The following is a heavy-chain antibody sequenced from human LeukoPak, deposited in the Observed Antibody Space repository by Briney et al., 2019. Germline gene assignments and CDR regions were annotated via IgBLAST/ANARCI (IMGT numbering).Heavy chain of an antibody. CDR2: MNPNSGNT. Sequence: ASVKVSCKASGYTFTSYDINWVRQATGQGLEWMGWMNPNSGNTGYAQKLQGRVTMTRNTSISTAYMELSSLRSEDTAVYYCAREWGSGYYQDFDYWGQGTLVTVSS. CDR3: AREWGSGYYQDFDY. D-gene: IGHD3-3*01. J-gene: IGHJ4*02. CDR1: GYTFTSYD. V-gene: IGHV1-8*01.